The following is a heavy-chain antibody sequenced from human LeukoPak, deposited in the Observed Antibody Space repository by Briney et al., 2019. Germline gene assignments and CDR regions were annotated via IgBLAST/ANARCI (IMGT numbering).Heavy chain of an antibody. CDR2: IIPILGIA. CDR3: ARDQYYDSSGYYPFDY. D-gene: IGHD3-22*01. J-gene: IGHJ4*02. Sequence: ASVKVSCKASGGTLSSYAISWVRQAPGQGLEWMGRIIPILGIANYAQKLQGRVTITADKSTSTAYMELSSLRSEDTAVYYCARDQYYDSSGYYPFDYWGQGTLVTVSS. V-gene: IGHV1-69*04. CDR1: GGTLSSYA.